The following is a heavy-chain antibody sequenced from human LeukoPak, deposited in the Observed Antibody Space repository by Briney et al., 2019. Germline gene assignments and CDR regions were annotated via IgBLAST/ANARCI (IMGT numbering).Heavy chain of an antibody. CDR3: ARVAKCSSTCRGKYWYFDL. Sequence: SEALSLTCAVYGGSFSGYIWGWIRQPPGKGLEWIAEINHSGSTTYNPSLKSRVTISVDTAKNQFSLKLTPVTAADTAVYYCARVAKCSSTCRGKYWYFDLWGRGTLVTVSS. CDR1: GGSFSGYI. V-gene: IGHV4-34*01. CDR2: INHSGST. D-gene: IGHD2-2*01. J-gene: IGHJ2*01.